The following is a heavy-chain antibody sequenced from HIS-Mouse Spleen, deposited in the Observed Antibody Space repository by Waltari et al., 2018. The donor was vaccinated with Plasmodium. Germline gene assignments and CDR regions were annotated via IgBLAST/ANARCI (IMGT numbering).Heavy chain of an antibody. Sequence: QVQLQESGPGLVKPSATLSLTCTVSGGSLSSYYWSWILQPAGKGLEWIGRIYASGSTNYNPSLKSRVTMSVDTSKNQFSLKLSSVTAADTAVYYCARASGGYSYGRVFDYWGQGTLVTVSS. J-gene: IGHJ4*02. CDR1: GGSLSSYY. D-gene: IGHD5-18*01. CDR2: IYASGST. V-gene: IGHV4-4*07. CDR3: ARASGGYSYGRVFDY.